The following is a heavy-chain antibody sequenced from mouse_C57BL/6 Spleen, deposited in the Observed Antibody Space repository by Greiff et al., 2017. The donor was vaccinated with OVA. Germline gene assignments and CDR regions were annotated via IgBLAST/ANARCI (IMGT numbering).Heavy chain of an antibody. Sequence: DVKLVESGEGLVKPGGSLKLSCAASGFTFSSYAMSWVRQTPEKRLEWVAYISSGGAYIYYADTVQGRFTISRDNARNTLYLQMSSLKSADTAMYYCTRGNYYGSSYPPFAYWGQGTLVTVSA. CDR2: ISSGGAYI. CDR1: GFTFSSYA. J-gene: IGHJ3*01. V-gene: IGHV5-9-1*02. D-gene: IGHD1-1*01. CDR3: TRGNYYGSSYPPFAY.